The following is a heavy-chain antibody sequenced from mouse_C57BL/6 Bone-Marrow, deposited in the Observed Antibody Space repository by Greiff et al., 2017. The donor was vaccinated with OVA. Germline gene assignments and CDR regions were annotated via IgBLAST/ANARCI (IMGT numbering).Heavy chain of an antibody. J-gene: IGHJ4*01. CDR2: IDPSDSET. CDR1: GYTFTSYW. CDR3: AREEIYYDYDGGGGDY. V-gene: IGHV1-52*01. Sequence: VQLQQPGAELVRPGSSVKLSCKASGYTFTSYWLHWVKQRPIQGLEWIGNIDPSDSETHYNQKFKDKATLTVDKSSSTAYMQLSSLTSEDSAVYYCAREEIYYDYDGGGGDYWGQGTSVTVSS. D-gene: IGHD2-4*01.